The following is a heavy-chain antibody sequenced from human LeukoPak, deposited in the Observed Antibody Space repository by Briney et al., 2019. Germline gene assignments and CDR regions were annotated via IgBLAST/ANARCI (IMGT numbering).Heavy chain of an antibody. D-gene: IGHD1-26*01. J-gene: IGHJ3*02. V-gene: IGHV3-64*01. Sequence: GGSLRLSCAAAGPTFGSYAMHWVRQAPGKGLEYVSAISSNGGSTYYATSVKGRFTISRDNSKNTLYLQMGSLRAEDMAVYYCARDQGWRVGATRGAFDIWGQGTMVTVSS. CDR1: GPTFGSYA. CDR3: ARDQGWRVGATRGAFDI. CDR2: ISSNGGST.